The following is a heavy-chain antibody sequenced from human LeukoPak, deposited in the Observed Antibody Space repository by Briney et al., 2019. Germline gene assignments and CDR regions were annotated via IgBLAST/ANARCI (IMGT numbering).Heavy chain of an antibody. D-gene: IGHD3-10*01. CDR2: IYHSGST. J-gene: IGHJ5*02. V-gene: IGHV4-4*02. CDR3: AREARTSMGFGEGWFDP. CDR1: GGSISSSNW. Sequence: SGTLSLTCAVSGGSISSSNWLSWVRQPPGKGLEWIGEIYHSGSTNYNPSLKSRVTISVDKSKNQFSLKLSSVTAADTAVYYCAREARTSMGFGEGWFDPWGQGTLVTVSS.